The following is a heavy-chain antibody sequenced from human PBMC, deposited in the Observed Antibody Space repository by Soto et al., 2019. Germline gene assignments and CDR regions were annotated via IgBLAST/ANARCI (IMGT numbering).Heavy chain of an antibody. CDR2: IQTYNDNA. V-gene: IGHV1-18*01. CDR1: GYTFLKYG. Sequence: ASVKVSCKASGYTFLKYGINWVRQAPGQGLEWMGGIQTYNDNASYAQKFEGRVTMTTDTSTSTAYMELRSLRSDDTAVYYCARANWNEDYWGQGTLVTVSS. CDR3: ARANWNEDY. D-gene: IGHD1-20*01. J-gene: IGHJ4*02.